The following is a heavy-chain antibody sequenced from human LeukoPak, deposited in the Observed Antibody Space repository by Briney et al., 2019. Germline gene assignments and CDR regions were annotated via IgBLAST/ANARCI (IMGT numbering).Heavy chain of an antibody. J-gene: IGHJ4*02. CDR1: GYSISSGYY. CDR2: IYHSGST. V-gene: IGHV4-38-2*02. Sequence: SETLSLTCTVSGYSISSGYYWGWIRQPPGKGLEWIGSIYHSGSTYYNPSLKSRVTISVDTSKNQFSLKLSSVTAADTAVYYCAIRYSGYDFDYWGQGTLVTVSS. CDR3: AIRYSGYDFDY. D-gene: IGHD5-12*01.